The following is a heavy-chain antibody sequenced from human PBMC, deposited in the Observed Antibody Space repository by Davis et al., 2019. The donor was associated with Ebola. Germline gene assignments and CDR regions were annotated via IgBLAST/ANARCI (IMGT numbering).Heavy chain of an antibody. CDR1: GFIFSSYV. J-gene: IGHJ4*02. CDR2: IYSGGGT. Sequence: GESLKISCAASGFIFSSYVMTWVRQAPGKGLEWLSVIYSGGGTYYTDSVKGRFTISRDNSKNTLYLQMNSLRAEDTAVYYCARPSQYSSSYNDYWGQGTLVTVSS. D-gene: IGHD6-6*01. CDR3: ARPSQYSSSYNDY. V-gene: IGHV3-66*04.